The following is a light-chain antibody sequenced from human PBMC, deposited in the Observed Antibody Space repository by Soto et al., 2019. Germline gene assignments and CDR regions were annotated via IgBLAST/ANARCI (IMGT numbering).Light chain of an antibody. J-gene: IGKJ4*01. CDR3: QQYGNSPPLT. CDR1: QSVSSH. Sequence: EIVLTQSPGTLSLSPGERATLSCRASQSVSSHLAWYQQRPGQARRLLIYGASSRATGIPDRFSGSGSGTDFTLTISRLEPEDFALYYCQQYGNSPPLTFGGGTKVEIK. CDR2: GAS. V-gene: IGKV3-20*01.